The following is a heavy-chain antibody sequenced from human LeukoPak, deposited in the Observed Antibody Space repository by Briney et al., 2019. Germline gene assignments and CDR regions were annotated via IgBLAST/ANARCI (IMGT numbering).Heavy chain of an antibody. V-gene: IGHV4-39*01. D-gene: IGHD1-26*01. Sequence: SETLSLTCTVSGGSISSSSYYWGWIRQPPGKGLEWIGSIYYSGSTYYNPSLKSRVTISVDTSKNQFSLKLSSVIAADTAVYYCARHVEWELIFDYWGQGTLVTVSS. J-gene: IGHJ4*02. CDR2: IYYSGST. CDR3: ARHVEWELIFDY. CDR1: GGSISSSSYY.